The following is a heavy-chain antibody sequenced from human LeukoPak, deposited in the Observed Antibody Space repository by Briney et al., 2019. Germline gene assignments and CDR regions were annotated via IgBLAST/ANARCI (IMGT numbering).Heavy chain of an antibody. V-gene: IGHV3-74*01. D-gene: IGHD1-26*01. CDR2: ISSDGSRP. CDR3: VRDGQGSTPLDY. CDR1: GFTFSSHW. J-gene: IGHJ4*02. Sequence: GGSLRLSCAASGFTFSSHWMHWVRQAPGKGLVWVSGISSDGSRPRYADSVNGRFTISRGNAKNTLYLQMNSLRAEDTAVYFCVRDGQGSTPLDYWGQGTLVTVSS.